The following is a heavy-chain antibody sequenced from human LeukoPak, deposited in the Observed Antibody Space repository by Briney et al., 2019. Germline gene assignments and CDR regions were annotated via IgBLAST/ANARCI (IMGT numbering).Heavy chain of an antibody. CDR1: GYTFTSYG. J-gene: IGHJ5*02. CDR2: ISAYNGNT. CDR3: ARVTAAAGTGSWFDP. D-gene: IGHD6-13*01. Sequence: ASVNVSCKASGYTFTSYGISWVRQAPGQGLEWMGWISAYNGNTNYAQKLQGRVIMTTDTSTSTAYMELRSLRSDDTAVYYCARVTAAAGTGSWFDPWGQGTLVTVSS. V-gene: IGHV1-18*01.